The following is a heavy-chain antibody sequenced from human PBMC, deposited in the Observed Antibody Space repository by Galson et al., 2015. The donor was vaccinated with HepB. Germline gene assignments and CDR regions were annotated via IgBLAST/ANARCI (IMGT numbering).Heavy chain of an antibody. CDR3: AKVGSRETRRHYFDP. CDR1: GFTFSSYS. CDR2: ISSSSSYI. D-gene: IGHD3-10*01. V-gene: IGHV3-21*01. J-gene: IGHJ4*02. Sequence: SLRLSCAASGFTFSSYSMNWVRQAPGKGLEWVSSISSSSSYIYYADSVKGRFTISRDNAKNSLYLQMNSLRAEDTAVYYCAKVGSRETRRHYFDPWGQGTLVTVSS.